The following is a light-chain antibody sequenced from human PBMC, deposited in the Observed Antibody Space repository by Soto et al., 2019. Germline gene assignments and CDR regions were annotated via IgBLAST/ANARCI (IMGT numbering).Light chain of an antibody. CDR2: EGS. Sequence: QSVLTQPASVSGSPGQSITISCTGTSNDVGSYNLVSWYQHHPGKAPKLMIFEGSKRPSGVSNRFSGSKSGNTASLTISGLQAEDEADSYCCSYAGSNYYVFGPGTKVTVL. CDR3: CSYAGSNYYV. J-gene: IGLJ1*01. CDR1: SNDVGSYNL. V-gene: IGLV2-23*01.